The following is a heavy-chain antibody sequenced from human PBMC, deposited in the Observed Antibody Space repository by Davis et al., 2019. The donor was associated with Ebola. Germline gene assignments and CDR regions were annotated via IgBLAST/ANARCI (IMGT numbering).Heavy chain of an antibody. CDR2: LHYIGST. CDR1: GGSITTYY. Sequence: SETLSLTCTVSGGSITTYYWGWIRQSPEKGLEWIGYLHYIGSTNYNPSLKSRVTTSVDTSKNQFSLKLTSVTAADTAVYYCARLSYYYDNSAYSRPYNWFDPWGQGTLVTVSS. CDR3: ARLSYYYDNSAYSRPYNWFDP. V-gene: IGHV4-59*08. J-gene: IGHJ5*02. D-gene: IGHD3-22*01.